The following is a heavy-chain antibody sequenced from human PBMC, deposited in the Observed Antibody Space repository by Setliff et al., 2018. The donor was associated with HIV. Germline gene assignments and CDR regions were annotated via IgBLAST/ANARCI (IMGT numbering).Heavy chain of an antibody. J-gene: IGHJ5*02. CDR1: GGTFSSYV. D-gene: IGHD2-15*01. CDR2: IIPLFGTA. Sequence: ASVKVSCKASGGTFSSYVISWVRQAPGQGLEWMGGIIPLFGTANYAQKFQGRLTITADKSTNTAYMELSSLKSDDTAVYYCARGPEEGDCSGGSCYGNFDPWGQGTLVTVSS. V-gene: IGHV1-69*06. CDR3: ARGPEEGDCSGGSCYGNFDP.